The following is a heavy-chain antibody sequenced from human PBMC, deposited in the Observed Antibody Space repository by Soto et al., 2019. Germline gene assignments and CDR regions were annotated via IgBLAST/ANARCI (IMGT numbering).Heavy chain of an antibody. Sequence: QMQLVQSGPEVKKPGTSVKVSCKASGFTFTSSAMQWVRQARRQRLEWIGWIVVGSGNTNYAQKFQERVTLTRDMSRSTAHTERGSERSEDTNVYYCAADIARDVWGGYGDTGYFDYCGSGPLETVCS. CDR2: IVVGSGNT. V-gene: IGHV1-58*02. CDR3: AADIARDVWGGYGDTGYFDY. J-gene: IGHJ4*01. D-gene: IGHD3-16*01. CDR1: GFTFTSSA.